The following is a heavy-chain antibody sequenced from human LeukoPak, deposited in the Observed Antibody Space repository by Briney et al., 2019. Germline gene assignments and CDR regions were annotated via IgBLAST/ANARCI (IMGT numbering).Heavy chain of an antibody. D-gene: IGHD2-21*02. CDR3: ARDRSKGAYCGGDCYSWFDP. V-gene: IGHV1-69*04. Sequence: ASVKVSCKASGGTFSSYAISWVRQAPGQGLEWMGRIIPILGIANYAQKFQGRVTITADKSTSTAYMELRSLRSEDTAVYYCARDRSKGAYCGGDCYSWFDPWGQGTLVTVSS. CDR1: GGTFSSYA. J-gene: IGHJ5*02. CDR2: IIPILGIA.